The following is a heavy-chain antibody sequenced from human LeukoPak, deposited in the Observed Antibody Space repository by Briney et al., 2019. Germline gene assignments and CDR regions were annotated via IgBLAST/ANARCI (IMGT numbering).Heavy chain of an antibody. J-gene: IGHJ4*02. CDR3: AAIPPGAATYDY. CDR2: IXXKSDXGTT. V-gene: IGHV3-15*01. D-gene: IGHD2-15*01. Sequence: GGSLRLSCSASGXXXXXFAMXXXXXAPGXXXXXVXXIXXKSDXGTTDXXAPVKGRFTISRDDSKNTVHLQMNSLKTEDTAXYXCAAIPPGAATYDYWGQGTLVIVSS. CDR1: GXXXXXFA.